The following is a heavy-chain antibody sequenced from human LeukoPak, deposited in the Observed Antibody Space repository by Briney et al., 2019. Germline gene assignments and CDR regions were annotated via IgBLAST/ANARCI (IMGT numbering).Heavy chain of an antibody. D-gene: IGHD3-10*01. Sequence: GGSLRLSCAASGFTFSSYAMSWVRQAPGKGLEWVSAISGSGGSTYYADSVKGRFTISRDNSKNTLYLQMNSLRAEDTAVYYCARRGGGYGSVSRSYYYYGMDVWGQGTTVTVSS. CDR3: ARRGGGYGSVSRSYYYYGMDV. J-gene: IGHJ6*02. V-gene: IGHV3-23*01. CDR1: GFTFSSYA. CDR2: ISGSGGST.